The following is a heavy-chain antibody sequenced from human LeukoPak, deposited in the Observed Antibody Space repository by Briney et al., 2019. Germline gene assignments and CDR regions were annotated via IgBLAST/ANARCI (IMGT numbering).Heavy chain of an antibody. CDR2: ISAYNGNT. Sequence: GASVKVSCKASGYTFTSYGISWVRQAPGQGLEWMGWISAYNGNTNYAQKLQGRVTMTTDTSTSTAYMELRSLRSDDTAVYYCARASTDYDDSSGNYPRYPSPTYVMDVWGQGTTVTVSS. J-gene: IGHJ6*02. D-gene: IGHD3-22*01. V-gene: IGHV1-18*01. CDR1: GYTFTSYG. CDR3: ARASTDYDDSSGNYPRYPSPTYVMDV.